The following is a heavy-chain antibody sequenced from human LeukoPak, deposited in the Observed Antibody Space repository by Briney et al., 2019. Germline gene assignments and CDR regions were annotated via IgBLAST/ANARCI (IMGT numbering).Heavy chain of an antibody. Sequence: SQTLSLTCTVSGGSISSGSYYWSWIRQPAGKGVEWIGRIYTSGSTNYNPSLKSRVTISVDTSKNQFSLKLSSVTAADTAVYYCARSAKGAQYSSYWGQGTLVTVSS. D-gene: IGHD4-11*01. CDR2: IYTSGST. J-gene: IGHJ4*02. CDR1: GGSISSGSYY. V-gene: IGHV4-61*02. CDR3: ARSAKGAQYSSY.